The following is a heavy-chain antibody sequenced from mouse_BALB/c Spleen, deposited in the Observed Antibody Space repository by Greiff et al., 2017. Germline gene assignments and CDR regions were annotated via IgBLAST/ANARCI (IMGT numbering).Heavy chain of an antibody. V-gene: IGHV5-4*02. CDR3: ARDREYGSPLDD. D-gene: IGHD2-10*02. CDR1: GFTFSDYY. Sequence: EVQLVEPGGGLVKPGGSLKLSCAASGFTFSDYYMYWVRQTPEQRLEWVATISDGGSYTYYPDSVKGRFTISRDNAKNNRYLQMSSLKSEDTAMYYCARDREYGSPLDDWGQGTTRTVAS. J-gene: IGHJ2*01. CDR2: ISDGGSYT.